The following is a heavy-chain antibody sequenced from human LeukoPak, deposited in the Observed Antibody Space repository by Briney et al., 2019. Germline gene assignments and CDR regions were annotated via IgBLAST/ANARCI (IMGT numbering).Heavy chain of an antibody. Sequence: ISYDGSNKYYADSVKGRFTISRDNSKNTLYLQMNSLRAEDTAVYYCAWRRGIAVAGSEGWGQGTLVTVSS. V-gene: IGHV3-30*03. CDR3: AWRRGIAVAGSEG. D-gene: IGHD6-19*01. J-gene: IGHJ4*02. CDR2: ISYDGSNK.